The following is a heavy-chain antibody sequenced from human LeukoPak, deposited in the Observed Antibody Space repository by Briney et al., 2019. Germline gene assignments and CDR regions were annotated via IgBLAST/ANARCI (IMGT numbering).Heavy chain of an antibody. CDR1: GYTFTTYY. D-gene: IGHD4-17*01. J-gene: IGHJ4*02. CDR2: VNPSGGST. CDR3: ATQDYGDYSFNY. Sequence: ASVKVSCKASGYTFTTYYLHWVRQAPGQGLEWMGIVNPSGGSTPYAQNFQGRVTMTRDTSTNTVYMELRSLRSDDTAVYYCATQDYGDYSFNYWGQGTLVTVSS. V-gene: IGHV1-46*01.